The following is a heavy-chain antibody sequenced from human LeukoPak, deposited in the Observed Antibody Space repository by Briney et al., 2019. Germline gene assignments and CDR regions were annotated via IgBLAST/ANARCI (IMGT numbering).Heavy chain of an antibody. D-gene: IGHD4-17*01. CDR2: IYYSGNA. J-gene: IGHJ2*01. Sequence: SETLSLTCTVSGASMSSYLWTWIRQPPGKGLEWFGTIYYSGNAFYNPSLKSRVTIFVDTSKRQFSLKEKSVTAADTAVYYCVRGNGDYVGAPDWYFDLWGRGTLVSVS. CDR3: VRGNGDYVGAPDWYFDL. V-gene: IGHV4-59*01. CDR1: GASMSSYL.